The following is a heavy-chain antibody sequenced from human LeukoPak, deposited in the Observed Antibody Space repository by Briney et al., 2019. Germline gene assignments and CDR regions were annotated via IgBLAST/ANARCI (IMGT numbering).Heavy chain of an antibody. J-gene: IGHJ6*03. D-gene: IGHD2-21*02. CDR3: ARGPCGGDCYSSYYYYMDV. CDR2: INPNSGGT. V-gene: IGHV1-2*02. Sequence: ASVKVSCKASGYTFTGYYMHWVRQAPGQGLEWMGWINPNSGGTNYAQKFQGRVTMTRDTSISTAYMELSRLRSDDTAVYYCARGPCGGDCYSSYYYYMDVWGKGTTVTVSS. CDR1: GYTFTGYY.